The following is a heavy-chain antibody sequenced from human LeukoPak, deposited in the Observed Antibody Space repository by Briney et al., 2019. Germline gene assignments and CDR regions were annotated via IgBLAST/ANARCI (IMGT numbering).Heavy chain of an antibody. Sequence: PSETLSLTCTISGGSISSSSYYWGWIRQPPGKGLEWIGSIYYSGSTNYNPSLKSRVTISVDTSKNQFSLKLSSVTAADTAVYYCARGQPSSGYYYGRVFCAFDIWGQGTMVTVSS. CDR2: IYYSGST. V-gene: IGHV4-39*07. D-gene: IGHD3-22*01. CDR1: GGSISSSSYY. J-gene: IGHJ3*02. CDR3: ARGQPSSGYYYGRVFCAFDI.